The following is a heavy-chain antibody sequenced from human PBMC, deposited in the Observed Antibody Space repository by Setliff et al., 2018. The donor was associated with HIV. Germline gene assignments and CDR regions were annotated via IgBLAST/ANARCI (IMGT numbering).Heavy chain of an antibody. Sequence: SLRLSCAVSGFTVSNNYMGWVRQAPGKGLESVSVMYSGGGTNYADSVKGRFTTSRDNAKNTLYLQMRSLRAEDTALYYCARDCSKSENSNYCFDYWGQGTLVTVSS. D-gene: IGHD4-4*01. CDR1: GFTVSNNY. J-gene: IGHJ4*02. CDR2: MYSGGGT. CDR3: ARDCSKSENSNYCFDY. V-gene: IGHV3-53*01.